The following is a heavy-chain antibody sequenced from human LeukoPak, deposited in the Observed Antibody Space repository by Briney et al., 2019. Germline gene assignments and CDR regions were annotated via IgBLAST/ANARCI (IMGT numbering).Heavy chain of an antibody. CDR1: GGSISSYY. CDR2: IYYSGST. Sequence: PSETLSLTGTVSGGSISSYYWSWIRQPPGKGLEWIGYIYYSGSTNYNPSLKSRVAISVDTSKNQFSLKLSSVTAADTAVYYCASSSWYGKLDYWGQGTLVTVSS. D-gene: IGHD6-13*01. V-gene: IGHV4-59*08. J-gene: IGHJ4*02. CDR3: ASSSWYGKLDY.